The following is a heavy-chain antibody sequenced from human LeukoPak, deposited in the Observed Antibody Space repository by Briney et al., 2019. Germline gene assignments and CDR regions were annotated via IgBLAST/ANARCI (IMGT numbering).Heavy chain of an antibody. V-gene: IGHV3-74*01. CDR3: AKDRRGGGFDY. Sequence: GGSLRLSCAASGFTLMHWVRQTPGKGLLWVSRINSDGSETTYADSVKGRFTISRDNSKNTLYLQMNSLRAEDTAVYYCAKDRRGGGFDYWGQGTLVTVSS. J-gene: IGHJ4*02. CDR2: INSDGSET. CDR1: GFTL. D-gene: IGHD3-16*01.